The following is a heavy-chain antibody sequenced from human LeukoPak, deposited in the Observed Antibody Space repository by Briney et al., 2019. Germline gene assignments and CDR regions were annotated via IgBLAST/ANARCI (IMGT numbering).Heavy chain of an antibody. V-gene: IGHV3-23*01. D-gene: IGHD4-23*01. CDR1: GFTFSNSA. CDR3: LKGGWGNLLDC. CDR2: ISGNGDDT. J-gene: IGHJ4*02. Sequence: PGGSLRLSCAASGFTFSNSAMTWVRQAPGKGLEWVSTISGNGDDTYYADSVKGRFTVSRDNSKNTLYLHMNSLRAEDTALYFCLKGGWGNLLDCWGQGTLVTVSS.